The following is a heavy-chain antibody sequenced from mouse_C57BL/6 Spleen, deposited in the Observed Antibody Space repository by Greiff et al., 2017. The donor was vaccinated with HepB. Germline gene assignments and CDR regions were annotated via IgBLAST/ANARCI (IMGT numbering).Heavy chain of an antibody. Sequence: QVTLKVSGPGILQSSQTLSLTCSFSGFSLSTSGMGVSWIRQPSGKGLEWLAHIYWDDDKRYNPSLKSRLTISKDTSRNQVFLKITSVDTADTATYYCARKEAPYYEYGDWYFDVWGTGTTVTVSS. J-gene: IGHJ1*03. D-gene: IGHD2-4*01. CDR2: IYWDDDK. CDR1: GFSLSTSGMG. V-gene: IGHV8-12*01. CDR3: ARKEAPYYEYGDWYFDV.